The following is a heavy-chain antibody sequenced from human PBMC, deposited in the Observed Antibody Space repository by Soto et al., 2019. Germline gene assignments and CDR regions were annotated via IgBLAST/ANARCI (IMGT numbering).Heavy chain of an antibody. CDR2: ISTTGSGV. CDR3: ARDRDWAFDF. CDR1: GFTFTTYS. D-gene: IGHD3-9*01. V-gene: IGHV3-48*02. Sequence: EVQLVESGGGFVQPGGSLRLSCVASGFTFTTYSMNWVRQAPGKGLEWVSYISTTGSGVFYADSVKGRFTISRDNAKTSLSLQLNSLRDEDTAVYYCARDRDWAFDFWGQGTLVTVSS. J-gene: IGHJ4*02.